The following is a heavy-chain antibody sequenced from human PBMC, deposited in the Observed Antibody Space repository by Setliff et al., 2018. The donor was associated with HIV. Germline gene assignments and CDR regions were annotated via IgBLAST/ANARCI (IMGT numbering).Heavy chain of an antibody. CDR3: VKDGIHDSEGVFDY. V-gene: IGHV3-64D*09. CDR2: ISSNGGST. Sequence: GESLKISCSASGFTFSSYAMHWVRQAPGKGLEYVSAISSNGGSTYYADSVKGRFTISRDNSKNTLYLQMSSLRAEDTAVYYCVKDGIHDSEGVFDYWGQGTLVTVSS. J-gene: IGHJ4*02. CDR1: GFTFSSYA. D-gene: IGHD3-22*01.